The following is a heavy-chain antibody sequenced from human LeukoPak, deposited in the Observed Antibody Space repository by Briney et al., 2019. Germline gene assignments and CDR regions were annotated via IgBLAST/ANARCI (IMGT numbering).Heavy chain of an antibody. D-gene: IGHD2-2*01. V-gene: IGHV4-4*07. Sequence: SETLSPTCTVSGGSISSYYWCWIRQPARKGQEWIWRSYTSGSTNYNPSLKSRVTMSVDTSKNQFSLKLSSVTAAGTAVYYCARDGPYCSSTSCPHWYFDLWAVAPWSLSPQ. CDR3: ARDGPYCSSTSCPHWYFDL. CDR1: GGSISSYY. CDR2: SYTSGST. J-gene: IGHJ2*01.